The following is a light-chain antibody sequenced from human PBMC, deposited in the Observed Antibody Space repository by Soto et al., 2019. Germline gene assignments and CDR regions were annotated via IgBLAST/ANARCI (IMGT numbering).Light chain of an antibody. V-gene: IGKV3-20*01. CDR2: ETS. Sequence: DIVLTQSPGTLSLSPGERVTLSCRASQSIISNYLAWYQQKPGQAPRLLIYETSSRATGIPDRFSGSGSGTDFTLTISRLEPEDFAVYYCQQYRSSQITFGQGTRLEIK. CDR3: QQYRSSQIT. CDR1: QSIISNY. J-gene: IGKJ5*01.